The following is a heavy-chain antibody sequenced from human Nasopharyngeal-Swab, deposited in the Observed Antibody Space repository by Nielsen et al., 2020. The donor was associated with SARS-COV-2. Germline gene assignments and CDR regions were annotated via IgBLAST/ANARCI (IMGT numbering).Heavy chain of an antibody. Sequence: SGPTLVKPPQTLTLTCTFSGFSLSTRGVGVGWIRQPPGKALEWLALIYWDDDKRYSPSLKSRLTITKDTSKNQVVLTMTNMDPVDTATYYCARTHSGLVGMDVWGKGTTVTVSS. V-gene: IGHV2-5*02. CDR1: GFSLSTRGVG. J-gene: IGHJ6*04. CDR2: IYWDDDK. D-gene: IGHD3/OR15-3a*01. CDR3: ARTHSGLVGMDV.